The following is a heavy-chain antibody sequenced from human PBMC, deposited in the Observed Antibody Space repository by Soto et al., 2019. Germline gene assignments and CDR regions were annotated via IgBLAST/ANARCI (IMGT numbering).Heavy chain of an antibody. CDR3: AGGAGFGDWYQVWFDP. CDR2: INAGNGNT. CDR1: GYTFTSYA. J-gene: IGHJ5*02. Sequence: ASVKVSCKASGYTFTSYAMHWVRQAPGQRLEWMGWINAGNGNTKYSQKLQGRVTITRDTSASTAYMELSSLRSEDTAVYYCAGGAGFGDWYQVWFDPWGQGTLVTVSS. V-gene: IGHV1-3*01. D-gene: IGHD3-16*01.